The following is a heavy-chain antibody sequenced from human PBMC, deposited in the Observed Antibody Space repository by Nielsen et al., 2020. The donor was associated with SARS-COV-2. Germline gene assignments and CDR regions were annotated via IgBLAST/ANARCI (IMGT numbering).Heavy chain of an antibody. CDR3: ARDGWRYSGYDFYYYGMDV. J-gene: IGHJ6*02. Sequence: GESLKISCAASGFTFSSYSMNWVRQAPGKGLEWVSSISSSSSYIYYADSVKGRFTISRDNAKNSLYLQMNSLRAEDTAVYYCARDGWRYSGYDFYYYGMDVWGQGTTVTVSS. CDR2: ISSSSSYI. CDR1: GFTFSSYS. V-gene: IGHV3-21*01. D-gene: IGHD5-12*01.